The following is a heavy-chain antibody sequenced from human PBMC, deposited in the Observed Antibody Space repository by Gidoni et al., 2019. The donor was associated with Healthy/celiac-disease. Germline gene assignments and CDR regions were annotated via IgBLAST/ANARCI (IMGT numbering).Heavy chain of an antibody. V-gene: IGHV3-30*18. J-gene: IGHJ4*02. CDR2: ISYDGSNK. CDR3: AKDGYSGYEGYFDY. CDR1: GFPFSSYG. D-gene: IGHD5-12*01. Sequence: QVQLVDSGGVVVQPGRSLRLSCAASGFPFSSYGMHGVRQAPGKGLEWVAVISYDGSNKYYADSVKGRFTISRDNSKNTLYLQMNSLRAEDTAVYYCAKDGYSGYEGYFDYWGQGTLVTVSS.